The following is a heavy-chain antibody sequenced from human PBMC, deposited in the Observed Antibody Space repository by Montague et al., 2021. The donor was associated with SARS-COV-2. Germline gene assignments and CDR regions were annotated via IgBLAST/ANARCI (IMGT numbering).Heavy chain of an antibody. V-gene: IGHV4-31*03. CDR3: ARDYMVRGAPFSYGMDV. J-gene: IGHJ6*02. CDR1: GGSISSGGYY. D-gene: IGHD3-10*01. Sequence: TLSLTCTVSGGSISSGGYYWSWIRQHTGKGLEWIGYIYYSGSTYYNPSLKSRVTISVATSKNQFSLKLSSVTAADTTVYYCARDYMVRGAPFSYGMDVWGQGTTVTVSS. CDR2: IYYSGST.